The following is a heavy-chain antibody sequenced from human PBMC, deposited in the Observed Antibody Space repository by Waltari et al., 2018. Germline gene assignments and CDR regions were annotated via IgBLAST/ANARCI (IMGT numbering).Heavy chain of an antibody. Sequence: EVQLLESGGGLVQPGGSLRLSCAASGFTFSNYAMSWVRQAPGKGLEWVSAMSGSSGTTHYADSVKGRFTISRDNSKNTLYLQVSSLRSEDTAVYYCARGGDSGSYNDAFDIWGQGTMVTVSS. D-gene: IGHD1-26*01. J-gene: IGHJ3*02. V-gene: IGHV3-23*01. CDR3: ARGGDSGSYNDAFDI. CDR2: MSGSSGTT. CDR1: GFTFSNYA.